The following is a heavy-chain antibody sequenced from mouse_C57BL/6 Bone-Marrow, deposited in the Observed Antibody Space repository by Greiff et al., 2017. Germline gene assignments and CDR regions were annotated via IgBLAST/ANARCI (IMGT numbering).Heavy chain of an antibody. CDR2: IDPENGDT. CDR1: GFNIKDDY. V-gene: IGHV14-4*01. D-gene: IGHD1-1*01. J-gene: IGHJ2*01. Sequence: EVQVVESGAELVRPGASVKLSCTASGFNIKDDYMHWVKQRPEQGLEWIGWIDPENGDTEYASKFQGKATITPETSSNTAYLQLSSLTAEDTAVYYCTTIITTVVAPYYFDYGGQGTTLTVSS. CDR3: TTIITTVVAPYYFDY.